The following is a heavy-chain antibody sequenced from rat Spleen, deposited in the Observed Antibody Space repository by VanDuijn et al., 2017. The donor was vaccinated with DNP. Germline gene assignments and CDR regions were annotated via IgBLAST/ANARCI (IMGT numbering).Heavy chain of an antibody. V-gene: IGHV5S13*01. CDR3: ARRGDGYKYFDK. J-gene: IGHJ2*01. Sequence: EVRLVESGGGLVQPGRSLKLSCAVSGFTFSKEAMAWVRQAPTKGLEWVASISVGGGNTYYRDSVKGRFTISRVNAENAQYLQMDSLRSEDTATYYCARRGDGYKYFDKWGQGVMVTVSS. CDR1: GFTFSKEA. CDR2: ISVGGGNT. D-gene: IGHD4-1*01.